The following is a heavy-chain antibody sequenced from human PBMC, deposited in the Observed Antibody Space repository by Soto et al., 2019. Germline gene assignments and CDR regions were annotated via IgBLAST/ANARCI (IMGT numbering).Heavy chain of an antibody. CDR3: ASYDSSGYYYRYNWFDP. J-gene: IGHJ5*02. CDR2: IYYSGST. CDR1: GGSISSSSYY. Sequence: SETLSLTCTVSGGSISSSSYYWGWIRQPPGKGLEWIGSIYYSGSTYYNPSLKSRVTISVDTSKNQFSLKLSSVTAADTAVYYCASYDSSGYYYRYNWFDPWGQGTLVTVSS. V-gene: IGHV4-39*01. D-gene: IGHD3-22*01.